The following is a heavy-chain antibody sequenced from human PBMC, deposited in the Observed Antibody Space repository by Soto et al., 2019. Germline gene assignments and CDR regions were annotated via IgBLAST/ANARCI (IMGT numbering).Heavy chain of an antibody. J-gene: IGHJ6*02. CDR3: ARDQLGQYCSGGSCYAHYYGMDV. CDR2: ISGSGGST. Sequence: GGSLRLSCAASGFTFSSYAMSWVRQAPGKGLEWVSAISGSGGSTYYADSVKGRFTISRDNAKNSLYLQMNSLRAEDTAVYYCARDQLGQYCSGGSCYAHYYGMDVWGQGTTVTVSS. V-gene: IGHV3-23*01. CDR1: GFTFSSYA. D-gene: IGHD2-15*01.